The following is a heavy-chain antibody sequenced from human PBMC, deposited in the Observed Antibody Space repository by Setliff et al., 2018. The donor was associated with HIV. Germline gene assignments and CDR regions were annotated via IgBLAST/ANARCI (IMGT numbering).Heavy chain of an antibody. CDR2: IHTTGTT. Sequence: PSETLSLTCTVSGGSISSGSYYWSWIRQPAGEGLEWIGQIHTTGTTNCNPSLKSRVTISVDTSKNQFSLQLSPVTAADAAVYYCARQMPIPGIAITPVDYWGQGALVTVSS. D-gene: IGHD5-12*01. J-gene: IGHJ4*02. V-gene: IGHV4-61*09. CDR1: GGSISSGSYY. CDR3: ARQMPIPGIAITPVDY.